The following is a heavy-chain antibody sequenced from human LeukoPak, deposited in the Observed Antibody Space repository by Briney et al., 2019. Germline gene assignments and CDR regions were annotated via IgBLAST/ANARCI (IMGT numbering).Heavy chain of an antibody. CDR2: IYHSGST. CDR3: ARKWGSYFDWYFDL. Sequence: SETLSLTCAVSGGSISSSNWWSWVRQPPGKGLEWIGEIYHSGSTNYNPSLKSRVTISVDKSKNQFSLKLSSVTAADTAVYYCARKWGSYFDWYFDLWGRGTLVTVSS. CDR1: GGSISSSNW. V-gene: IGHV4-4*02. D-gene: IGHD1-26*01. J-gene: IGHJ2*01.